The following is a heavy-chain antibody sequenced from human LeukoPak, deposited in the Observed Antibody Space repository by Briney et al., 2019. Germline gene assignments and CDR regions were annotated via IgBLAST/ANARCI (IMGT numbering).Heavy chain of an antibody. CDR1: GYSISSGYY. CDR2: IYHSGST. V-gene: IGHV4-38-2*02. D-gene: IGHD5-18*01. J-gene: IGHJ4*02. CDR3: ARHGGLRGYSYGGIDY. Sequence: PSETLSLTCTVSGYSISSGYYWGWIRQPPGKGLEWIGSIYHSGSTHYNPSLKSRVTIAIDTSKNQLSLKLSSVTAADTAVYYCARHGGLRGYSYGGIDYWGQGTLVTVSS.